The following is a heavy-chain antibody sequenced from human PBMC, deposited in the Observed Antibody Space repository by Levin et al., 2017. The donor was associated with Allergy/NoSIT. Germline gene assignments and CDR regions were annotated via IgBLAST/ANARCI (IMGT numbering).Heavy chain of an antibody. CDR2: FDPENAIT. CDR3: ATVYDFPSGLDV. V-gene: IGHV1-24*01. D-gene: IGHD3-3*01. J-gene: IGHJ6*02. Sequence: ASVKVSCKVSGYTLTNLAMHWVRQAPGKGLEWMGGFDPENAITVYTHKFQGRLIMTEDTSTDTAYMELSSLTSEDTAVYYCATVYDFPSGLDVWGQGTTVTVSS. CDR1: GYTLTNLA.